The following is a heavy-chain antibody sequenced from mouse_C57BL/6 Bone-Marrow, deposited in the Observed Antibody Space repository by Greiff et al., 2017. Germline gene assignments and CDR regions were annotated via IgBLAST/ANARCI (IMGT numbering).Heavy chain of an antibody. CDR3: AREGYGAWFAY. CDR2: ISDGGSYT. V-gene: IGHV5-4*01. J-gene: IGHJ3*01. Sequence: EVHLVESGGGLVKPGGSLKLSCAASGFTFSSYAMSWVRQTPEKRLEWVATISDGGSYTYYPDNVKGRFTISRDNAKNNLYLQMSHLKSEDTSMYYCAREGYGAWFAYWGQGTLVTVSA. D-gene: IGHD2-10*02. CDR1: GFTFSSYA.